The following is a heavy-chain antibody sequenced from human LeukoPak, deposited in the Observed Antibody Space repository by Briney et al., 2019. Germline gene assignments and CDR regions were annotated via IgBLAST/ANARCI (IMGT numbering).Heavy chain of an antibody. CDR1: GGSISSYY. J-gene: IGHJ4*02. CDR2: IYYSGST. V-gene: IGHV4-59*01. D-gene: IGHD1-26*01. Sequence: RPSETLSLTCTVSGGSISSYYWSWIRQPPGKGLEGIGYIYYSGSTTYNPSLKSRVTISVDTSKNQFSLKLSSVTAADTAVYYCASGRSGSRTGYFDYWGQGTLVTVSS. CDR3: ASGRSGSRTGYFDY.